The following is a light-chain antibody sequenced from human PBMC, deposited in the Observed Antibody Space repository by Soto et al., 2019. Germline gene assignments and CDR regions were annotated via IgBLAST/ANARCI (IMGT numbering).Light chain of an antibody. Sequence: EIVLTQSPGTLSLSPGDRATLSCRASQRVSTFLAWYQQRPGQAPRLLISEASNRATGIPARFSGSGSGTGFTLTISSLEPEDFAVYYCQHYTISPPITFGQGTRLEIK. CDR1: QRVSTF. V-gene: IGKV3-11*01. CDR3: QHYTISPPIT. J-gene: IGKJ5*01. CDR2: EAS.